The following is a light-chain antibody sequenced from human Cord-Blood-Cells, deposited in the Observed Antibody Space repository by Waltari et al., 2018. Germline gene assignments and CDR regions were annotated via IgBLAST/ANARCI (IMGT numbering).Light chain of an antibody. CDR2: EVS. CDR1: SSDVGGYNY. J-gene: IGLJ2*01. CDR3: SSYAGSNNHVV. Sequence: QSALTQPPSASGSPGQSVPISCPGTSSDVGGYNYVSWYQQHPGKAPKLMIYEVSKRPSGVPDRFSGSKSGNTASLTVSGLQAEDEADYYCSSYAGSNNHVVFGGGTKLTVL. V-gene: IGLV2-8*01.